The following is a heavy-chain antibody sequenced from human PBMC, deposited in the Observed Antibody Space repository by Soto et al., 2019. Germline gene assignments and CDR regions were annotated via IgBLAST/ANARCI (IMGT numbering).Heavy chain of an antibody. CDR3: XKSDSYPAL. CDR1: GSTLSDYV. V-gene: IGHV3-23*01. J-gene: IGHJ4*01. Sequence: PGGPLGLSCAASGSTLSDYVMSWVLQAPGKGLDWVASISGSGFTPYYAASVKGRFTISRYTCKNMVYLQMNSLRVEDTTIYYFXKSDSYPALWGRGGLVT. D-gene: IGHD2-21*01. CDR2: ISGSGFTP.